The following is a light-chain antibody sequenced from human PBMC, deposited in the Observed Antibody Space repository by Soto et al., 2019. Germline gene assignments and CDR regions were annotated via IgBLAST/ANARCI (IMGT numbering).Light chain of an antibody. CDR3: QQYLASPPWT. J-gene: IGKJ1*01. CDR1: QSVNSGY. Sequence: EIVLTQSPGTLSLSPGERATLSCRASQSVNSGYLAWYQQKPGQAPRLLIYGTSTRVAGIPDRFSGSGSGTDFTLTISRLEPEDFAVYSCQQYLASPPWTFGQGTKVE. CDR2: GTS. V-gene: IGKV3-20*01.